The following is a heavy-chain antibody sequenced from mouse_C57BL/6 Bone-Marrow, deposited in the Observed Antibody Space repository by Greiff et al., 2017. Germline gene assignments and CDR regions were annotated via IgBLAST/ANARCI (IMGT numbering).Heavy chain of an antibody. CDR1: GYTFTSYW. CDR2: IYPGNSDT. Sequence: EVQLQQSGTVLARPGASVKMSCKTSGYTFTSYWLHWVQQRPGQGLEWIGAIYPGNSDTSYNQKFKGKAKLTAVTSASTAYMELSSLTNEDSAGYYCTIKTGTEGFDYWGQGTTLTVSS. V-gene: IGHV1-5*01. J-gene: IGHJ2*01. D-gene: IGHD4-1*01. CDR3: TIKTGTEGFDY.